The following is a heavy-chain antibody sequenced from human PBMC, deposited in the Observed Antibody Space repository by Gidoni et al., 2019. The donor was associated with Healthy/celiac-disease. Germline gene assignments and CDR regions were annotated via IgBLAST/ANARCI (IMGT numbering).Heavy chain of an antibody. D-gene: IGHD3-10*01. Sequence: EVQLLESGGGLVQPGGSLRLSCAASGLPISRYARSWVRQAPGKGLEGVSAISGSRGSTYYADSVKGRFTISRDKSKNTLYRQMNSLRAEDTAVYYCAKIHSHSVARYYYCGMDVWGQGTTVTVSS. V-gene: IGHV3-23*01. CDR1: GLPISRYA. CDR3: AKIHSHSVARYYYCGMDV. J-gene: IGHJ6*02. CDR2: ISGSRGST.